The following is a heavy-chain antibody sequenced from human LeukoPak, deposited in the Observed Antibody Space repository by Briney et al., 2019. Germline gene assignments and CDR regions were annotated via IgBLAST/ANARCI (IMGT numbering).Heavy chain of an antibody. CDR3: ARAEGYGGELDS. D-gene: IGHD4-23*01. V-gene: IGHV3-30*02. CDR2: IRYHGSDK. Sequence: GESLRLSCAASGFTFSGSGMHWVRQAPGKGLEWVAFIRYHGSDKYYADSVKGRFTISRDNSKNTLYLQMNSLRPEDTSVYYCARAEGYGGELDSWGQGTLVTVSS. CDR1: GFTFSGSG. J-gene: IGHJ4*02.